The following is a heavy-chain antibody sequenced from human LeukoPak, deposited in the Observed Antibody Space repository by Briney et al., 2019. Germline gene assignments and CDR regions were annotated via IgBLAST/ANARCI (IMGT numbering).Heavy chain of an antibody. J-gene: IGHJ6*03. D-gene: IGHD6-13*01. CDR2: IYHSGTT. Sequence: PSETLSLTCAVSGYSISSGYYWGWFRQPPGKGPEWIGCIYHSGTTYYNPSLKSRVTISVDSSKNQFSPMISSVTAADTAVYYCARQGGSNSPYYYYYMDVWGKGTAVTVSS. CDR1: GYSISSGYY. V-gene: IGHV4-38-2*01. CDR3: ARQGGSNSPYYYYYMDV.